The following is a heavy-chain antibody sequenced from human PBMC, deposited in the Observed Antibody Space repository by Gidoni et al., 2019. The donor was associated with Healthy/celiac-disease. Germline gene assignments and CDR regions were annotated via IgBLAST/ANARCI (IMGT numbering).Heavy chain of an antibody. D-gene: IGHD3-10*01. Sequence: QVQLQESGPGLVKPSETLSLTCPVSGGSISSYYWSWIRQPPGNGLEWIGYIYYSGSTNYNPSLKSRVTISVDTSKNQFSLKLSSVTAADTAVYYCARDGEYNWFDPWGQGTLVTVSS. V-gene: IGHV4-59*01. CDR2: IYYSGST. J-gene: IGHJ5*02. CDR3: ARDGEYNWFDP. CDR1: GGSISSYY.